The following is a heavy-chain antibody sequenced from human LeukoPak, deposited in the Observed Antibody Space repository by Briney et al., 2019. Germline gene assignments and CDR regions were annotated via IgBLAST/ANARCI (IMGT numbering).Heavy chain of an antibody. CDR3: ARQRGTRYCSGGSCPSPIDY. J-gene: IGHJ4*02. D-gene: IGHD2-15*01. Sequence: SETLSLTCTVSGDSIISSSYYWAWIRQPPGKGLEWIGSIYYSGSTYYNPSLKSRVTISVDTSKNQFSLKLSSVTAADTAVYYCARQRGTRYCSGGSCPSPIDYWGQGTLVTVSS. V-gene: IGHV4-39*01. CDR2: IYYSGST. CDR1: GDSIISSSYY.